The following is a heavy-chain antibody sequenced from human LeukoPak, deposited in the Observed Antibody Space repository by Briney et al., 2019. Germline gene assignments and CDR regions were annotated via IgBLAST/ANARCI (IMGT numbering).Heavy chain of an antibody. Sequence: GGSLRLSCAASGFTFDDYAMHWVRQAPGKGLEWVSLISWDGGSTYYADSVKGRFTISRDNSKNSLYLQMNSLRAEDTALYYCAKDMRSSSWYPENYYYYMDVWGKGTTVTVSS. CDR1: GFTFDDYA. V-gene: IGHV3-43D*03. J-gene: IGHJ6*03. CDR3: AKDMRSSSWYPENYYYYMDV. D-gene: IGHD6-13*01. CDR2: ISWDGGST.